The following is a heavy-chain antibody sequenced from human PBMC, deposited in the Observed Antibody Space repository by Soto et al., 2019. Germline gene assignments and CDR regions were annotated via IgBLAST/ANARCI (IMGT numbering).Heavy chain of an antibody. Sequence: GGSLRLSCAASGFTVSSNYMSWVRQAPGKGLEWVSFIYAGGSTYYADSVKGRFTISRDNSKNTVFLQMNSLRAEDTAVYFCARSRYYYDSGGPGYFDYWGQGTLVTVSS. CDR1: GFTVSSNY. CDR2: IYAGGST. CDR3: ARSRYYYDSGGPGYFDY. D-gene: IGHD3-22*01. J-gene: IGHJ4*02. V-gene: IGHV3-66*01.